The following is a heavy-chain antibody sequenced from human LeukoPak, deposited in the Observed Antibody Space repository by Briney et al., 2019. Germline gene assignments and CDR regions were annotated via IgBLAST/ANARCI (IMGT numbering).Heavy chain of an antibody. J-gene: IGHJ4*02. CDR3: ARRHFYASSGQSPYCFDY. V-gene: IGHV4-39*01. Sequence: SETLSLTCTVSGGSISSNTYYWDWIRQSPGKGLEWIGSIYYPESTYYNPSLKSRVAISVDPSKNQFSLRLTSVTAADTAVYYCARRHFYASSGQSPYCFDYWGQGTLVTASP. CDR1: GGSISSNTYY. CDR2: IYYPEST. D-gene: IGHD3-22*01.